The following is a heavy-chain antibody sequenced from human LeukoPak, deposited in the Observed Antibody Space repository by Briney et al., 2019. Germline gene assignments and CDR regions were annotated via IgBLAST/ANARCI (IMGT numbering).Heavy chain of an antibody. J-gene: IGHJ6*02. Sequence: PSETLSLTCTVSGGSISSYYWSWIRQPPGKGLEWIGYIYYSGSTNYNPSFKSRVTISVDTSKNQFSLKLNSVTAADTAVYYCARHLAYGSGSNYYYYGMDVWGQGTTVTVSS. CDR3: ARHLAYGSGSNYYYYGMDV. V-gene: IGHV4-59*08. CDR1: GGSISSYY. CDR2: IYYSGST. D-gene: IGHD3-10*01.